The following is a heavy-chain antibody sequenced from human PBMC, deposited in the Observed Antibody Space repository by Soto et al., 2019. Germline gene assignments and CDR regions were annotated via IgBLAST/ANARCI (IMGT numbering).Heavy chain of an antibody. CDR2: IIPILGIA. V-gene: IGHV1-69*08. J-gene: IGHJ4*02. CDR3: ARDPHYYDSSGYTNY. CDR1: GGTFSSYT. Sequence: QVQLVQSGAEVKKPGSSVKVSCKASGGTFSSYTISWVRQAPGQGLEWMGRIIPILGIANYAQKFQGRVTITADKSTSTAYMELSSLRSEDTAVYYCARDPHYYDSSGYTNYWGQGTLVTVSS. D-gene: IGHD3-22*01.